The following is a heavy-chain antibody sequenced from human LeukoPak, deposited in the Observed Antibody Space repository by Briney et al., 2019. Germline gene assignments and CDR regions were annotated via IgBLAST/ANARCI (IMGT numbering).Heavy chain of an antibody. Sequence: GGSLRPSCAVSGITLSNYGMSWVRQAPGKGLEWVAGISGSGGSTNFADSVKGRFTISRDNPRNTLYLQMNSLRAEDTAVYFCAKRAVVIRVILVGFHKEAYYFDSWGQGALVTVSS. V-gene: IGHV3-23*01. J-gene: IGHJ4*02. CDR1: GITLSNYG. CDR3: AKRAVVIRVILVGFHKEAYYFDS. D-gene: IGHD3-22*01. CDR2: ISGSGGST.